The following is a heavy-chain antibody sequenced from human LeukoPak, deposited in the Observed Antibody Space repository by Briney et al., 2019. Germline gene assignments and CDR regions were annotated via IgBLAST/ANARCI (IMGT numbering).Heavy chain of an antibody. CDR2: ISGSGGST. J-gene: IGHJ4*02. V-gene: IGHV3-23*01. CDR1: VFTFSRYA. CDR3: AKDAGTMIVVVITGLMDY. D-gene: IGHD3-22*01. Sequence: GGSLRLSCAASVFTFSRYAVSWVRQAPGKGLEWGSAISGSGGSTYYADSVRGRFTISRDNSKNTLYLQMNSLRAEDTAVYYCAKDAGTMIVVVITGLMDYWGQGTLVTVSS.